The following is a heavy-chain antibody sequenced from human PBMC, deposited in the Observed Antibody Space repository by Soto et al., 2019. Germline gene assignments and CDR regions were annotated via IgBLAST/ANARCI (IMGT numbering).Heavy chain of an antibody. V-gene: IGHV5-10-1*01. D-gene: IGHD5-18*01. CDR2: IDPSDSYT. Sequence: GESLKIDCKGSGYIFTSYWVSCVRQMPGKGLEWMGRIDPSDSYTNYSPSFQGHVTISADKSISTAYLQWSSLKASDTAMYYCARPGYSYGYADVWGQGTKVTVSS. CDR3: ARPGYSYGYADV. CDR1: GYIFTSYW. J-gene: IGHJ6*02.